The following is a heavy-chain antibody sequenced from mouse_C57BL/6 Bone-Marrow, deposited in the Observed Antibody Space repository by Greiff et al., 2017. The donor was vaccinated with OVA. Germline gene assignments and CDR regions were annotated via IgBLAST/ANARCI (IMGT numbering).Heavy chain of an antibody. V-gene: IGHV1-81*01. CDR2: IYPRSGNT. J-gene: IGHJ4*01. D-gene: IGHD2-5*01. Sequence: QVQLKQSGAELARPGASVKLSCKASGYTFTSYGLSWVKQRTGQGLEWIGEIYPRSGNTYYNEKFKGKATLTADKSSSTAYMELRSLTSEDSAVYFCARGAYYSNYGYYAMDYWGQGTSVTVSS. CDR1: GYTFTSYG. CDR3: ARGAYYSNYGYYAMDY.